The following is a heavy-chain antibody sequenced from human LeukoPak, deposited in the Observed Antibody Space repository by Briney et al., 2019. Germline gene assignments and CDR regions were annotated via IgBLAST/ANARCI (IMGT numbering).Heavy chain of an antibody. V-gene: IGHV3-33*01. CDR1: GFTFSSYG. D-gene: IGHD3-10*01. CDR2: IWYEGSNK. Sequence: AGGSLRLSCAAAGFTFSSYGMHWVRQAPGKGRGWVAVIWYEGSNKYYAGSAKGRFTISRDNSKNTLYLQMNSLRAEDTAVYYCARGRGWFGERQNYYYYGMDVWGQGTTVTVSS. CDR3: ARGRGWFGERQNYYYYGMDV. J-gene: IGHJ6*02.